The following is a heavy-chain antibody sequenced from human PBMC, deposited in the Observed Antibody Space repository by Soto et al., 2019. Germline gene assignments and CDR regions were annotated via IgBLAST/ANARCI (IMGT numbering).Heavy chain of an antibody. V-gene: IGHV1-18*01. D-gene: IGHD2-15*01. CDR1: GYIFTDFS. CDR3: ARRHGDPSSAAGFDY. J-gene: IGHJ4*02. CDR2: IGTYSGRS. Sequence: QIQLVQSGAEVQRPGASVKVSCKASGYIFTDFSISWVRQAPGQGLEWIGWIGTYSGRSDSAQKVRGRLTMTTDTSTTTAYMDLRILRFHDTAVYYCARRHGDPSSAAGFDYWGQGTLVSVSS.